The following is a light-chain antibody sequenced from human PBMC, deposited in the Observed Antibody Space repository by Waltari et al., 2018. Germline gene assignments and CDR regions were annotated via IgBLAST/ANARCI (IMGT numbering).Light chain of an antibody. CDR2: SND. CDR1: TSTIQNNY. Sequence: QSVLTQPPSASGTPGQTVTTSCSGSTSTIQNNYICWYQQLPGPAPKPLIFSNDHRPSRVSDRFSGSKSATSASRAISGLRSEDEADYYCATCDDSLHGPVLFGGGTKLTVL. J-gene: IGLJ2*01. V-gene: IGLV1-47*01. CDR3: ATCDDSLHGPVL.